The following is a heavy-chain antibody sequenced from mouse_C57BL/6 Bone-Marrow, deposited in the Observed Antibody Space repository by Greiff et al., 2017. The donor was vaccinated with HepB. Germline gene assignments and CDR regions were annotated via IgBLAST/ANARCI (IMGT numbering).Heavy chain of an antibody. D-gene: IGHD1-1*01. CDR2: IDPENGDT. Sequence: VQLQQSGAELVRPGASVKLSCTASGFNIKDDYMHWVKQRPEQGLEWIGWIDPENGDTEYASKFQGKATVTADTYSNTAYLQLSSLTSEDTAVYYCTAPTGSRMVDYWGQGTSVTVSS. J-gene: IGHJ4*01. CDR1: GFNIKDDY. CDR3: TAPTGSRMVDY. V-gene: IGHV14-4*01.